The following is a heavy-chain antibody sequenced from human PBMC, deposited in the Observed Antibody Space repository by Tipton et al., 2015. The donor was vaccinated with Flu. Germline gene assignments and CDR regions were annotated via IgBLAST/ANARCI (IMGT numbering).Heavy chain of an antibody. D-gene: IGHD6-13*01. Sequence: TLSLTCTVSGGSISSSSYYWGWIRQPPGKGLEWIGNIYYSGSTYYNPSLKSRVTISVDTSKNQFSLKLSSVTAADTAVYYCAREGVAAAGRGWAFDIWGQGTMVTVSS. CDR2: IYYSGST. CDR1: GGSISSSSYY. J-gene: IGHJ3*02. CDR3: AREGVAAAGRGWAFDI. V-gene: IGHV4-39*07.